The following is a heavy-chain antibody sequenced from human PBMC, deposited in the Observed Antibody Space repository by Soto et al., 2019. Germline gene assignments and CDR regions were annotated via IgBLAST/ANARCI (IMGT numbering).Heavy chain of an antibody. CDR3: ASPSYGSGNYY. Sequence: QVQLVQSGAEVKKPGASVKVSCKASGYTFSNYALHWVRQAPGQRLEWMGWINADNGNTKYSQKFQGRLTFTRDTSASTAYMDLSSLRSEDTAVYYCASPSYGSGNYYWGQGTLVTVSS. D-gene: IGHD3-10*01. CDR2: INADNGNT. V-gene: IGHV1-3*01. J-gene: IGHJ4*02. CDR1: GYTFSNYA.